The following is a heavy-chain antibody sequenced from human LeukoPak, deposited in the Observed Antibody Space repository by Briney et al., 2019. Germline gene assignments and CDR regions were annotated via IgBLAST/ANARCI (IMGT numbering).Heavy chain of an antibody. D-gene: IGHD3-3*01. V-gene: IGHV4-59*08. CDR2: IYYSGST. J-gene: IGHJ5*02. CDR1: GGSISSYY. CDR3: ARLVFGVGNWWFDP. Sequence: SETLSLTCTVSGGSISSYYWSWIRQPPGKGLEWIGYIYYSGSTNYNPSLKSRVTISVDTSRNQFSLKLSSVTAADTAVYYCARLVFGVGNWWFDPWGQGTLVTVSS.